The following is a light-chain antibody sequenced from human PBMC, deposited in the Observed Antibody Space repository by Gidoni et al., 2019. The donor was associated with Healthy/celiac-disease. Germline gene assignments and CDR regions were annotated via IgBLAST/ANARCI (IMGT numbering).Light chain of an antibody. V-gene: IGLV1-40*01. Sequence: QSVLTQPPPVSGAPGQRVTISCTGRSSNIGAGYDVHWYQQLPGPAPKLLIYGNSNRPSGVPDRFSGSKSGTSASLAITGLQAEDEADYYCQSYDRSLSGVVFGGGTKLTVL. CDR3: QSYDRSLSGVV. CDR2: GNS. J-gene: IGLJ2*01. CDR1: SSNIGAGYD.